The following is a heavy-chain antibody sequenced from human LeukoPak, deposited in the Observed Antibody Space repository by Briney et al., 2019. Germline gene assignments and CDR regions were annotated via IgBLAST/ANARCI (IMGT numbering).Heavy chain of an antibody. J-gene: IGHJ4*02. CDR2: IYPSGGGT. V-gene: IGHV1-46*01. CDR3: ARAYRGYSIDF. Sequence: ASVKVSCKASGYTFTSYYMHWVRQAPGHGLVWMGIIYPSGGGTSYAQKFQGRVTMTRDTSTSTVYMELSSLTSEDTAIYYGARAYRGYSIDFWGQGTLVTVSS. CDR1: GYTFTSYY. D-gene: IGHD3-22*01.